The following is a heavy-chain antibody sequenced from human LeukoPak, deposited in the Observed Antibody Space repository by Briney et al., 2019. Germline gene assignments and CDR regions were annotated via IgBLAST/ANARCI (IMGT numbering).Heavy chain of an antibody. CDR3: VPDYRYNDTGIFFH. V-gene: IGHV3-30-3*01. D-gene: IGHD3-22*01. CDR1: EFSFNSYT. CDR2: LSYSGSNI. Sequence: GGSLRLSCAASEFSFNSYTMHWVRQAPGKGPEWVAVLSYSGSNIYYADSVKGRFTISRDNYKNTLYLQMNSLRTEDTAVYFCVPDYRYNDTGIFFHWGQGTLVTVSS. J-gene: IGHJ4*02.